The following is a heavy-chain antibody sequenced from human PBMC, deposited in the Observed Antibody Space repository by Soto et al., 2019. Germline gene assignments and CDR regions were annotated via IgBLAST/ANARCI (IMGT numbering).Heavy chain of an antibody. D-gene: IGHD3-16*02. J-gene: IGHJ3*02. V-gene: IGHV3-23*01. Sequence: GGPLRLYCAASGFTFSSYAMSRVRQAPGQGLEWVSALSGSGGSTYYADSVKGRFTISRDNSKNTLYLQMNSLRAEDTAVYYCANGGYDYVWGSYRTSDAFDIWGQGTIVTVSS. CDR3: ANGGYDYVWGSYRTSDAFDI. CDR2: LSGSGGST. CDR1: GFTFSSYA.